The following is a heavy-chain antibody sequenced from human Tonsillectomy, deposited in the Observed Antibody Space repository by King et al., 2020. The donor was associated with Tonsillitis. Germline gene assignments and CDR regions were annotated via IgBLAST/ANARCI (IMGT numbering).Heavy chain of an antibody. V-gene: IGHV4-39*01. Sequence: QLQESGPGLVKPSETLSLTCTVSGGSISSSSYYWGWIRQPPGKGLEWIGSIYYSGSTYYNPSLKSRVTISVDTSKNQFSLKLSSVTAADTAVYYCATHRQLLWFGELLGYYYGMDVWGQGTTVTVSS. CDR2: IYYSGST. CDR1: GGSISSSSYY. J-gene: IGHJ6*02. D-gene: IGHD3-10*01. CDR3: ATHRQLLWFGELLGYYYGMDV.